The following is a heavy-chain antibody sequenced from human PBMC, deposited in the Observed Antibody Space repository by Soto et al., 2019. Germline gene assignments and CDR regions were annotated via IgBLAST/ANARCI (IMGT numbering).Heavy chain of an antibody. CDR1: GFSFNNYA. CDR3: AKDFWRHDFWRGSPGGVGWYVDS. CDR2: ITGSGETT. J-gene: IGHJ4*02. D-gene: IGHD3-3*01. Sequence: EVQVLESGGGLVQPGGALRLSCTASGFSFNNYATSWVRQAPGRGLEWVSSITGSGETTYYADSVKGRFTISKVSSKNMIHLEMSSLRVEDTARYYCAKDFWRHDFWRGSPGGVGWYVDSWGPGTLVTVSS. V-gene: IGHV3-23*01.